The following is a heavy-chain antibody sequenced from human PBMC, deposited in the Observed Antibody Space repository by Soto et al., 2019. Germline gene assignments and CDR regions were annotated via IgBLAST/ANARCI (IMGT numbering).Heavy chain of an antibody. CDR2: IKSKSDDETI. Sequence: PGGSLRLSCTASGITFNNAWMNWVRQAPGKGLEWVARIKSKSDDETIDYAAPVNGRFTISRDDSKNTLYLQMNSLKTEDTAVYYCCNTLYYIPGDNWGQGTLVNVSS. CDR1: GITFNNAW. CDR3: CNTLYYIPGDN. D-gene: IGHD3-10*02. V-gene: IGHV3-15*07. J-gene: IGHJ4*02.